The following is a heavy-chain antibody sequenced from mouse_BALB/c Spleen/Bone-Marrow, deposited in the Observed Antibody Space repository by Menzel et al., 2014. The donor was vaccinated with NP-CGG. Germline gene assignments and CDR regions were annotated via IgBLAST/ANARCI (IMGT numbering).Heavy chain of an antibody. J-gene: IGHJ4*01. CDR2: IWGDGST. Sequence: VQLQESGPGLVAPSQSLSIPCTVSGFSLTGYGVNWVRRPPGKGLEWLGMIWGDGSTDYNSALKSRLSISKDSSKSQVFLKMNSLQTDDTARYYCAREPHYYAMDYWGQGTSVTVSS. CDR1: GFSLTGYG. CDR3: AREPHYYAMDY. V-gene: IGHV2-6-7*01.